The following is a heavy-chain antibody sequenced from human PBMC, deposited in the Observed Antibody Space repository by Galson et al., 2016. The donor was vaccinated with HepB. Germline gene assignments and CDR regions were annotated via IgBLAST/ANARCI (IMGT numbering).Heavy chain of an antibody. CDR1: GGTFSSYA. CDR3: ARPQREGGNYYSFDY. V-gene: IGHV1-69*13. Sequence: SVKVSCKASGGTFSSYAPSWVRQAPGQGLEWMGRIIPIFRTTNYAQKFQGRVSITADESTSTAYMELSSLRSEDTAVYYCARPQREGGNYYSFDYWGQGTLVAVSS. D-gene: IGHD1-26*01. J-gene: IGHJ4*02. CDR2: IIPIFRTT.